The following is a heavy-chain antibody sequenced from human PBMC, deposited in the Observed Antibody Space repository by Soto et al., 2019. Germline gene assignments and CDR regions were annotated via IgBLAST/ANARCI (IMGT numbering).Heavy chain of an antibody. V-gene: IGHV4-31*03. D-gene: IGHD3-9*01. Sequence: SETLSLTCTVSGGSISSGGYYLRWIRQHPGKGLEWIGYIYYSGSTYYNPSLKSRVTISVDTSKNQFSLKLSSVTAADTAVYYCARAKPYYDILTGYSHGAFDIWGQGTMVTVSS. CDR1: GGSISSGGYY. CDR2: IYYSGST. J-gene: IGHJ3*02. CDR3: ARAKPYYDILTGYSHGAFDI.